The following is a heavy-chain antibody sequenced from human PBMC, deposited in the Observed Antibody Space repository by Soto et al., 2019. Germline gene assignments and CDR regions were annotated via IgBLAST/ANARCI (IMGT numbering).Heavy chain of an antibody. V-gene: IGHV3-30*18. D-gene: IGHD6-19*01. J-gene: IGHJ4*02. Sequence: QVQLVESGGGVVQPGRSLRLSCAASGFTFSGYGMHWVRQAPGKGLDWVAAISNDASTKHYADSVKGRFTISRDNSKNTVDLQMNSLSAEDTAVYYCAKDRVSEHSSGWPQGHWGQGTLVTGSS. CDR1: GFTFSGYG. CDR2: ISNDASTK. CDR3: AKDRVSEHSSGWPQGH.